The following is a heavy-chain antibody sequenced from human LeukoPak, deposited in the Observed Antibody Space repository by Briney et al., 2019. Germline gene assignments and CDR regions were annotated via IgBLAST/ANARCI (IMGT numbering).Heavy chain of an antibody. CDR1: GYTFTSYD. V-gene: IGHV1-8*01. CDR2: MNPNSGNT. Sequence: ASVKVSCKASGYTFTSYDINWVRQATGQGLEWMGWMNPNSGNTGYAQKFQGRVTMTRNTSISTAYMELSSLRPEDTAVYYCARNDFWSGYLLDYWGQGTLVTVSS. D-gene: IGHD3-3*01. CDR3: ARNDFWSGYLLDY. J-gene: IGHJ4*02.